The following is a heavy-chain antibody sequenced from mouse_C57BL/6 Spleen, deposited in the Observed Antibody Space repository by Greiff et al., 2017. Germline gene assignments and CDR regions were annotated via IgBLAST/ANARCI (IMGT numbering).Heavy chain of an antibody. V-gene: IGHV1-85*01. J-gene: IGHJ2*01. D-gene: IGHD5-1*01. CDR2: IYPRDGST. CDR3: ASRSTYYFDY. CDR1: GYTFTSYD. Sequence: QVQLQQSGPELVKPGASVKLSCKASGYTFTSYDINWVKQRPGQGLEWIVWIYPRDGSTKYNEKFKGKATLTVDTSSSTAYMELHSLTSEDSAVYFCASRSTYYFDYWGQGTTLTVSS.